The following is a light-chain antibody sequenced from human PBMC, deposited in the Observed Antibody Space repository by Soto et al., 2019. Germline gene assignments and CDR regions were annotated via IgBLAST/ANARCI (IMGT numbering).Light chain of an antibody. V-gene: IGLV1-44*01. Sequence: QSVLTQPPSASGTPGQRVTISCSGSSSNIGSNTVNWYQQLPGTAPKLLIYSNIHRPSGVPDRFSGSKSGTSASLAISGLQSEDEADYYCAAWDDSLNGGVFGGGTQLTVL. CDR1: SSNIGSNT. CDR3: AAWDDSLNGGV. CDR2: SNI. J-gene: IGLJ3*02.